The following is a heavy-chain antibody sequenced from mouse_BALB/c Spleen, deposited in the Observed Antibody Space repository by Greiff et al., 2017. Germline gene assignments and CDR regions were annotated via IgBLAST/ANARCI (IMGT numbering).Heavy chain of an antibody. Sequence: VKLMESGAELARPGASVKMSCKASGYTFTSYTMHWVKQRPGQGLEWIGYINPSSGYTNYNQKFKDKATLTADKSSSTAYMQLSSLTSEDSAVYYCASWPIVYGNYEHYAMDYWGQGTSVTVSS. J-gene: IGHJ4*01. D-gene: IGHD2-1*01. CDR3: ASWPIVYGNYEHYAMDY. V-gene: IGHV1-4*01. CDR1: GYTFTSYT. CDR2: INPSSGYT.